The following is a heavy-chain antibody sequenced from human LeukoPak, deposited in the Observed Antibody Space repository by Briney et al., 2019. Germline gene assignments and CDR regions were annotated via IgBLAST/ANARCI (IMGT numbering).Heavy chain of an antibody. CDR3: ARDLSSTSNWEFDY. CDR1: GYTFTDYF. V-gene: IGHV1-2*06. J-gene: IGHJ4*02. D-gene: IGHD7-27*01. Sequence: APVKVSCKASGYTFTDYFIHWVRQAPGQGPEWMGRMNGNSGVTMYAQTLQDRVTMTRDTSISTAYVELSRLTSDDTAVYYCARDLSSTSNWEFDYWGQGTLVTVSS. CDR2: MNGNSGVT.